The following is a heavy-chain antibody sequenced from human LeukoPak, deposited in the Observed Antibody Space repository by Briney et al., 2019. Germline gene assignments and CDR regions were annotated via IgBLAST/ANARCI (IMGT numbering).Heavy chain of an antibody. CDR3: ARVIVVTATPYYFDY. V-gene: IGHV3-7*01. CDR2: IKQDGSDK. CDR1: GFTFSRFW. D-gene: IGHD2-21*02. J-gene: IGHJ4*02. Sequence: GGSLRLSCEASGFTFSRFWMSWVRQAPGKGLEWVANIKQDGSDKYYVDSVKGRFTISRDNAKNSLYLQMNSLRAEDTAVFYCARVIVVTATPYYFDYWGQGTLVTVSS.